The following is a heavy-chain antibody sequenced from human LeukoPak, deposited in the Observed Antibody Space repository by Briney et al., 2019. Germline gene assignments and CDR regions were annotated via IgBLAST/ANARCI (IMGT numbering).Heavy chain of an antibody. D-gene: IGHD3-10*01. Sequence: GASVKVSSKASGYTFTSYYLHWVRQAPGQGLEWMGVINPSADTTSYTEKFQGRVTMTRDMSTSTFYMELRSLTSEDTAMYYCARAYGSTSYYNYYLQYWGQGTLVTVSS. V-gene: IGHV1-46*01. J-gene: IGHJ4*02. CDR1: GYTFTSYY. CDR3: ARAYGSTSYYNYYLQY. CDR2: INPSADTT.